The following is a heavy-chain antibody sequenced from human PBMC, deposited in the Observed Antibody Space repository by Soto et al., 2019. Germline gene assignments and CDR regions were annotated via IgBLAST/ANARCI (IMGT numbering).Heavy chain of an antibody. CDR2: INPNGGTT. CDR3: ADYTSGGPAPWN. V-gene: IGHV1-46*01. CDR1: GYTFASYY. J-gene: IGHJ4*02. Sequence: QVQLVQSGPEVKKPGASVKVSCKASGYTFASYYMHWVRQAPGQRLDDMGIINPNGGTTHYAQKLQSRITRTSDSSTSTVYTERSRLTSVDTAMYYGADYTSGGPAPWNWGQGTRVTVSS. D-gene: IGHD4-4*01.